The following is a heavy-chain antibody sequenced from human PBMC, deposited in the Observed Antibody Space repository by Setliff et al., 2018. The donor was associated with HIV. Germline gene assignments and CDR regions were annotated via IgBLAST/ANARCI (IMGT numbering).Heavy chain of an antibody. CDR3: ARSFGNGNSRLGN. D-gene: IGHD2-8*01. J-gene: IGHJ4*02. CDR2: FYYSGST. CDR1: GGSTSNEY. Sequence: SETLSLTCTVSGGSTSNEYWSWIRQPPGQELEWIGSFYYSGSTYYNLSLKSRVTISLDTSKNQFSLKLSSVTAADTAVYYCARSFGNGNSRLGNWGQGTLVTVSS. V-gene: IGHV4-59*04.